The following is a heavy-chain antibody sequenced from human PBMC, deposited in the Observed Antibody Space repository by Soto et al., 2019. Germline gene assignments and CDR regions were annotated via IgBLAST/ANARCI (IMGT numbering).Heavy chain of an antibody. CDR1: GGSFITSNW. CDR3: ARDSVAAAGTGAYYYYGMDV. Sequence: SETLTLTLAASGGSFITSNWWSWVRQHPAKGLEWMGEIYHMGSTNYNPPLKSRVTISVDKSKNQFSLKLSSVTAADTAVYYCARDSVAAAGTGAYYYYGMDVWGQGTTVTVSS. V-gene: IGHV4-4*02. J-gene: IGHJ6*02. D-gene: IGHD6-13*01. CDR2: IYHMGST.